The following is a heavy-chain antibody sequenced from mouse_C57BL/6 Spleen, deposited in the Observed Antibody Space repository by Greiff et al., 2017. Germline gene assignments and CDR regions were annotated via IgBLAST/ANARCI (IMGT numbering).Heavy chain of an antibody. CDR3: AKRGENGDGDWYFDG. V-gene: IGHV2-9*01. CDR2: IWGGGST. J-gene: IGHJ1*03. Sequence: VMLVESGPGLVAPSPSLSITCTVSGFSFTSYGVDWVRQPPGKGLEWLGVIWGGGSTNYNSALMSRLSISKDNSKSQVFLKMNSLQTDDTAMYYCAKRGENGDGDWYFDGWGTGTTVTVAS. CDR1: GFSFTSYG. D-gene: IGHD4-1*01.